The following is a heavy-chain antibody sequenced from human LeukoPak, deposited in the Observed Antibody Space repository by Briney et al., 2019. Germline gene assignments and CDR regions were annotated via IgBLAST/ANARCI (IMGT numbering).Heavy chain of an antibody. D-gene: IGHD3-22*01. V-gene: IGHV3-23*01. CDR1: GFTFSTYW. CDR2: ISGSGGST. J-gene: IGHJ4*02. Sequence: PGGSLRLSCAGSGFTFSTYWMSWVRQAPGKGLEWVSAISGSGGSTYYADSVKGRFTISRDNSKNTLYLQMNSLRAEDTAVYYCAKFGDSSGYGILDYWGQGTLVTVSS. CDR3: AKFGDSSGYGILDY.